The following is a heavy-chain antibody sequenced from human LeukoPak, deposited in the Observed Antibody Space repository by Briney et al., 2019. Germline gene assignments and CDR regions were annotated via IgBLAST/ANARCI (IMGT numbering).Heavy chain of an antibody. CDR1: GYNFTRYW. Sequence: GESLKISCKGSGYNFTRYWIGWVRQVPGQGLGWMGIIYPGDSDTRYSPSFQGQVTISADKSISTAYLQWSSLKASDTAMYYCARRGDGYNPYYFDYWGQGTLVTVSS. CDR2: IYPGDSDT. J-gene: IGHJ4*02. V-gene: IGHV5-51*01. D-gene: IGHD5-24*01. CDR3: ARRGDGYNPYYFDY.